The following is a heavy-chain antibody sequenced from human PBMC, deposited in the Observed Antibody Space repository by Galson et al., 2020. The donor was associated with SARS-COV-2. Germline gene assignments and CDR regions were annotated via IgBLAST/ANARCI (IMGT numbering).Heavy chain of an antibody. CDR3: ARLGLAEAASDY. V-gene: IGHV4-39*01. CDR2: IYYTGTT. Sequence: SETLSLTCTVSGGSISSSSYYWGWIRPPPGQGLEWIGRIYYTGTTYYNPSLRSRVTISIDTSKQFSLKMNSVTAADTAVYYCARLGLAEAASDYWGQGTLVTVSS. CDR1: GGSISSSSYY. J-gene: IGHJ4*02. D-gene: IGHD6-19*01.